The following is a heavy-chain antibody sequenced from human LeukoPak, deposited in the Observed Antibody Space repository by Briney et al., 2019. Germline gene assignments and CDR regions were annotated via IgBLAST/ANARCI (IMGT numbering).Heavy chain of an antibody. V-gene: IGHV3-30*18. D-gene: IGHD3-10*01. CDR1: GFTFSSYG. J-gene: IGHJ4*02. CDR3: AKDRGLWFGELYRHPDY. Sequence: SGGSLRLSCAASGFTFSSYGMHWVRQAPGKGPEWVAVISYDGSDKYYADSAKGRFTISRDNSSNTLYLQMNSLRAEDTAVYYCAKDRGLWFGELYRHPDYWGQGTLVTVSS. CDR2: ISYDGSDK.